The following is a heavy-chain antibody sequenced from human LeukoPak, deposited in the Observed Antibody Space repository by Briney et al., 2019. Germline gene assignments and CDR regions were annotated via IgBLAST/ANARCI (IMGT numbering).Heavy chain of an antibody. CDR2: INKDGDRT. Sequence: PGGSLRLSCTASGFTFAAYAMHWVRQAPGKGLEWVCLINKDGDRTYYGDSVKGRFTISRDNAKNSLYLQMNSLRAEDTAVYYCASSGSYSRYFDYWGQGTPVTVSS. D-gene: IGHD1-26*01. V-gene: IGHV3-43*02. CDR3: ASSGSYSRYFDY. CDR1: GFTFAAYA. J-gene: IGHJ4*02.